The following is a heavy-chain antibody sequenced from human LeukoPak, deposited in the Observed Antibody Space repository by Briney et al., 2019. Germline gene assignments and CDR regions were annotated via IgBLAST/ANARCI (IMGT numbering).Heavy chain of an antibody. V-gene: IGHV3-64*01. Sequence: GGSLGLSCAASGFTFSSYAMHWVRQAPGKGLEYVSAISSNGGSTYYANSVKGRFTISRDNSKNTLYLQMGSLRAEDMAVYYCARKTTSQAFDIWGQGTIVTVSS. CDR2: ISSNGGST. J-gene: IGHJ3*02. D-gene: IGHD4-17*01. CDR1: GFTFSSYA. CDR3: ARKTTSQAFDI.